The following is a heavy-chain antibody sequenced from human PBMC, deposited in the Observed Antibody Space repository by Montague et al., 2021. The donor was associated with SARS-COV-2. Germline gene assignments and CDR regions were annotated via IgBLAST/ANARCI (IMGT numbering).Heavy chain of an antibody. J-gene: IGHJ6*02. CDR2: ISSSSSYI. D-gene: IGHD6-13*01. V-gene: IGHV3-21*01. Sequence: SLRLSCAASGFTFSGYSMNWVRQAPGKGLEWVSSISSSSSYIYYADSVKGRFTISRDNAKNSLYLQMNSLRAEDTAVYYCARDQQLVLGYYYGMDVWGQGTTATVSS. CDR3: ARDQQLVLGYYYGMDV. CDR1: GFTFSGYS.